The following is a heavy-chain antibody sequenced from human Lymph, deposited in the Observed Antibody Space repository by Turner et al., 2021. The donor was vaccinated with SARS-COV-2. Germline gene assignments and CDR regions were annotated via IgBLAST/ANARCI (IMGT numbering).Heavy chain of an antibody. CDR3: VKGDRYGGYHLDY. CDR2: ISSNGGST. D-gene: IGHD5-12*01. J-gene: IGHJ4*02. V-gene: IGHV3-64D*06. Sequence: EVQLVESGGGLVQPGWSLRLSCSASGCTFSSYAMHWVRQAPGKGLEYFSAISSNGGSTYYADSVKGRFTISRDNSKNTLYLQMSSLRAEDTAVYYCVKGDRYGGYHLDYWGQGTLVTVSS. CDR1: GCTFSSYA.